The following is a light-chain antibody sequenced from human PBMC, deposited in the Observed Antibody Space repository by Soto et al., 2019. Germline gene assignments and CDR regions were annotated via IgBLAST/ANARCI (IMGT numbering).Light chain of an antibody. CDR1: QSVSSN. Sequence: LTQSPAPLSVSPVERATLSCRASQSVSSNLAWYQQKPGQAPRLLIYGASTRATGIPDRFSGSGSGTDFTLTISRLEPEDVAVYYCHQYGTAPLTFGPGTMVDIK. V-gene: IGKV3-20*01. CDR2: GAS. J-gene: IGKJ3*01. CDR3: HQYGTAPLT.